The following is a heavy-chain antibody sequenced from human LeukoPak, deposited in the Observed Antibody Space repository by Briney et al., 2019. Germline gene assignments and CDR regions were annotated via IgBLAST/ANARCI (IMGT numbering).Heavy chain of an antibody. CDR1: GYTFTGYY. J-gene: IGHJ5*02. D-gene: IGHD6-6*01. V-gene: IGHV1-2*02. CDR2: INPNSGGT. CDR3: ARGRGSSSSNWFDP. Sequence: VASVKVSCKASGYTFTGYYMHWVRQAPGQGLEWMGWINPNSGGTNYAQKFQGRVTMTRDTSISTAYMELSRLRSEDTAAYYCARGRGSSSSNWFDPWGQGTLVTVSS.